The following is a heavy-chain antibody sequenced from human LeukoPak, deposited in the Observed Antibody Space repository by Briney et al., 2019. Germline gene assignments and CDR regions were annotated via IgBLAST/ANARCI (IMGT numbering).Heavy chain of an antibody. J-gene: IGHJ3*02. Sequence: ASVKVSCKASGYIFSDYYMHWVRQAPGQGLEWLGWINPKSGAADYAQQFRGRVTMTRDTSISTAYMELSRLRSDDTAVYYCAREGGDYYDSSGPDSQDAFDIWGQGTMVTVSS. CDR2: INPKSGAA. CDR1: GYIFSDYY. CDR3: AREGGDYYDSSGPDSQDAFDI. D-gene: IGHD3-22*01. V-gene: IGHV1-2*02.